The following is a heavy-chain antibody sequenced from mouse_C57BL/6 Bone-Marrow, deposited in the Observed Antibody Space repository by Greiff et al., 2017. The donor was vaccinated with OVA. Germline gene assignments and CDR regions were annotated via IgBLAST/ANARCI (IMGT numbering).Heavy chain of an antibody. D-gene: IGHD3-2*02. Sequence: VQLKESGAELVRPGTSVKMSCKASGYTFTNYWIGWAKQRPGHGLEWIGDIYPGGGYTNYNEKFKGKATLTADKSSSTAYMQFSSLTSEDSAIYYCARSKVDSSGYVYYYAMDYWGQGTSVTVSS. CDR2: IYPGGGYT. CDR3: ARSKVDSSGYVYYYAMDY. V-gene: IGHV1-63*01. J-gene: IGHJ4*01. CDR1: GYTFTNYW.